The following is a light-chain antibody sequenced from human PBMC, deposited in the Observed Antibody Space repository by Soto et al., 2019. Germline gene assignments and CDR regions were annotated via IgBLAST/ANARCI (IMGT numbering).Light chain of an antibody. Sequence: IMMTQSPATLSVSPGEGATLSCRASQSIENKLAWYHQRPGQPPRLLIYGASTRATGIPVRFSGSGSGTDFTLYISVLQSEDFGVYYCQQYRSWRTFGQRTTVEVK. CDR1: QSIENK. V-gene: IGKV3D-15*01. CDR3: QQYRSWRT. J-gene: IGKJ1*01. CDR2: GAS.